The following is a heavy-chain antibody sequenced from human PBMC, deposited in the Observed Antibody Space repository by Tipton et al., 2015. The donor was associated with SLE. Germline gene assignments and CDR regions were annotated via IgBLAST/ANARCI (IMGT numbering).Heavy chain of an antibody. J-gene: IGHJ1*01. CDR1: GGSISSYY. CDR3: ARYGTYDGSRYFQH. V-gene: IGHV4-59*01. CDR2: IYYSGST. Sequence: LRLSCTVSGGSISSYYWSWIRQPPGKGLEWIGYIYYSGSTNYNPSLKSRVTISVDTSKNQFPLKLSSVTAAGTAVYYCARYGTYDGSRYFQHWGQGTLVTVSS. D-gene: IGHD1-26*01.